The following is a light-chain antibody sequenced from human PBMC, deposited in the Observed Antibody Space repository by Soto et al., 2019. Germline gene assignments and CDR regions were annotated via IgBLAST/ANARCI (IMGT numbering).Light chain of an antibody. CDR2: GAS. CDR3: QEDDNWPPEGT. CDR1: QSVSIN. Sequence: TVLTQSPGTLSVSPGERASLSCRASQSVSINLAWYQQKPGQAPRLLIYGASTRATGVPARFSGSGSGTEFTLSINSLQSEDFAVYYCQEDDNWPPEGTFGRGTKVE. V-gene: IGKV3-15*01. J-gene: IGKJ1*01.